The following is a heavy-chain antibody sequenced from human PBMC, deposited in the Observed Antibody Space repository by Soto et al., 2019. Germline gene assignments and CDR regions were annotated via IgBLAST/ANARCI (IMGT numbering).Heavy chain of an antibody. CDR2: INEDGSDY. V-gene: IGHV3-7*03. J-gene: IGHJ3*02. Sequence: GGSLRLSCAASGFTFSSYWMNWVRQAPGKGLEWVANINEDGSDYNDVDSVKGRFTVSRDNAKSSLFLQMNSLRVEDTAVYYCAHPRGYGVFDAYDIWGQGTMVTVSS. D-gene: IGHD4-17*01. CDR3: AHPRGYGVFDAYDI. CDR1: GFTFSSYW.